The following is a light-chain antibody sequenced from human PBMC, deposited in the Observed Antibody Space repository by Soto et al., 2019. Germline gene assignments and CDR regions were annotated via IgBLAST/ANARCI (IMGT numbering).Light chain of an antibody. CDR3: SSYTSSSTYV. CDR1: SSDVGNYNY. CDR2: EVA. V-gene: IGLV2-14*01. J-gene: IGLJ1*01. Sequence: QSVLTQPASVSGSPGQSITISCTGTSSDVGNYNYVSWYQQHPGKAPKLLIYEVANRPSGVSNRFSASKSGNTASLTISGLQAEDEADSYCSSYTSSSTYVFGTGTKVTVL.